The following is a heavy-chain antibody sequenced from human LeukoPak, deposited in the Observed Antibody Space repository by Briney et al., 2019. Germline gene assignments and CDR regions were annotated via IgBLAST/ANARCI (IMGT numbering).Heavy chain of an antibody. D-gene: IGHD3-9*01. J-gene: IGHJ4*02. CDR3: ARDLNDILTGYLEY. CDR2: INPNSGGT. V-gene: IGHV1-2*02. CDR1: GYTFTGYY. Sequence: ASVKVSCKASGYTFTGYYMHWVRQAPGQGLEWMGWINPNSGGTNYAQKFQGRVTMTRDTSIRTAYIELSRLRSGDTAVYYCARDLNDILTGYLEYWGQGTLVTVSS.